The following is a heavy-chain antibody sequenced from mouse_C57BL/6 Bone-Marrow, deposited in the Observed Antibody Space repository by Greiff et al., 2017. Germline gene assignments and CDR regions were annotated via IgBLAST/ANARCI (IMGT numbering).Heavy chain of an antibody. CDR3: ARRITTNDYFDY. Sequence: QVQLQQSGAELVRPGSSVKLSCKASGYTFTSYWMDWVKQRPGQGLEWIGNIYPSDSETHYNQKFKDKATLTVDKSSSTAYMQLSSLTSEDSAGYYCARRITTNDYFDYWGQGTTLTVSS. CDR1: GYTFTSYW. J-gene: IGHJ2*01. D-gene: IGHD1-1*01. V-gene: IGHV1-61*01. CDR2: IYPSDSET.